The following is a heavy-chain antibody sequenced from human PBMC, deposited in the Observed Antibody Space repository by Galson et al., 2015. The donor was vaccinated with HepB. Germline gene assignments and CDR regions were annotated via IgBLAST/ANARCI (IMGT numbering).Heavy chain of an antibody. CDR2: INPNSGGT. CDR3: AREGYTYGGDYWGNWFDP. V-gene: IGHV1-2*04. CDR1: GYTFTGYY. D-gene: IGHD5-18*01. J-gene: IGHJ5*02. Sequence: SVKVSCKASGYTFTGYYMHWVRQAPGQGLEWMGWINPNSGGTNYAQKFQGWVTMTRDTSISTAYMELSRLRSDDTAVYYCAREGYTYGGDYWGNWFDPWGQGTLVTVSS.